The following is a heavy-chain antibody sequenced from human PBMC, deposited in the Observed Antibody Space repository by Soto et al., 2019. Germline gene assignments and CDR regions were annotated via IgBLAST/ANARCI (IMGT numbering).Heavy chain of an antibody. D-gene: IGHD2-2*01. CDR1: GGSFSGYY. CDR2: INHSGST. Sequence: AETLSLTCAVYGGSFSGYYWSWIRQPPGKGLEWIGEINHSGSTNYNPSLKSRVTISVDTSKNQFSLKLSSVTAADTAVYYCARAPAAMRYYYYYMDVWGKGTTVTVSS. V-gene: IGHV4-34*01. J-gene: IGHJ6*03. CDR3: ARAPAAMRYYYYYMDV.